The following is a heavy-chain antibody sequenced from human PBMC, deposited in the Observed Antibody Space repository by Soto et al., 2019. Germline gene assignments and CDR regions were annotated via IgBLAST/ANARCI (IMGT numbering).Heavy chain of an antibody. CDR3: ETSLFDILTGYYRNWFDP. J-gene: IGHJ5*02. D-gene: IGHD3-9*01. Sequence: ASVKVSCKVSGYTLTELSMHWVRQAPGKGLEWMGGFDPEDGETIYAQKFQGRVTMTEDTSTDTAYMELSSLRSEDTAEYYCETSLFDILTGYYRNWFDPWGQGTLVTVSS. V-gene: IGHV1-24*01. CDR2: FDPEDGET. CDR1: GYTLTELS.